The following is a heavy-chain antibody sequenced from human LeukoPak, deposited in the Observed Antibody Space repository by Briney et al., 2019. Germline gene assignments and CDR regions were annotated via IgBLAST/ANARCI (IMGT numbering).Heavy chain of an antibody. J-gene: IGHJ4*02. CDR1: GFTFDDYA. Sequence: GGSLRLSCAASGFTFDDYAMHWVRQAPGKGLEWVSGISWNSAYVGYADSVKGRFSISRDNSKNTLYLQMNSLRAEDTAVYYCARSLLIVGATTSFYFDYWGQGTLVTVSS. CDR2: ISWNSAYV. CDR3: ARSLLIVGATTSFYFDY. D-gene: IGHD1-26*01. V-gene: IGHV3-9*01.